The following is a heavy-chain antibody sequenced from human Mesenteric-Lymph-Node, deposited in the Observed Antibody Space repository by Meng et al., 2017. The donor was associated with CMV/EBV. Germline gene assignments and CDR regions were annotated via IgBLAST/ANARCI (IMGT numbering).Heavy chain of an antibody. D-gene: IGHD2-2*01. V-gene: IGHV1-2*02. Sequence: ASVQVSCKASGSTFTGYYMHWVRQAPGQGLEWMGWINPNSGGTNYAQTFQGRVTMTRDTSISTAYMELSRLRSDDTAVSYCARADLTSCDECDYFDYWGQGTLVTVSS. CDR1: GSTFTGYY. CDR3: ARADLTSCDECDYFDY. CDR2: INPNSGGT. J-gene: IGHJ4*02.